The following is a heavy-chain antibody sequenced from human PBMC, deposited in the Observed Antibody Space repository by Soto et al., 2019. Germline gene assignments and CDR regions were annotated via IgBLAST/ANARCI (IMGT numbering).Heavy chain of an antibody. CDR3: AKESGWYSN. CDR2: ISYDGSNK. CDR1: GFTFSSYG. J-gene: IGHJ4*02. V-gene: IGHV3-30*18. D-gene: IGHD6-13*01. Sequence: QVQLVESGGGVVQPGRSLRLSCAASGFTFSSYGMHWVRQAPGKGLEWVAVISYDGSNKDYADSVKGRITISRDNYRNTLYLQMNSLRAEDKAVYYCAKESGWYSNWGQGTLVTVSS.